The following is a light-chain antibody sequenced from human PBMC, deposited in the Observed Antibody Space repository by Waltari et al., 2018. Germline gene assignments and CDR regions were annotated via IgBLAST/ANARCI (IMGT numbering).Light chain of an antibody. CDR3: QSYDSSLGGSV. V-gene: IGLV1-40*01. CDR1: SSNIGAGYD. Sequence: QSVLTQPPSVSGVPGQRVTISCTGSSSNIGAGYDVNWYQQLPGKVPKLLIYGNSNRPSGVPDRISGSKSGTSASLAITGLQAEDEADYYCQSYDSSLGGSVFGGGTKLTVL. CDR2: GNS. J-gene: IGLJ2*01.